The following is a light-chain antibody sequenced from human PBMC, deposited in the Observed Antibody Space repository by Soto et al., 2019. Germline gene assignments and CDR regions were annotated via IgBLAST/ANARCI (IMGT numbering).Light chain of an antibody. J-gene: IGLJ1*01. Sequence: QSVLTQPASVSGSPGQSITISCTGTSSDVGGYHYVSWYQQYPGKAPKVMIYDVSNRPSGVSNRLSGSKSGNTASLTFFGLQAEDEADYYCSSYTTSSTYVFGTGTKVTVL. CDR2: DVS. CDR1: SSDVGGYHY. V-gene: IGLV2-14*01. CDR3: SSYTTSSTYV.